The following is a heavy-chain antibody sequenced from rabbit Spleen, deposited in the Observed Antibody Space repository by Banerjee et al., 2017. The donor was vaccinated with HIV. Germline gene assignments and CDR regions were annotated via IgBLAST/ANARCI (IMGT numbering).Heavy chain of an antibody. Sequence: QSLEESGGDLVKPGASLTLTCTASGFSSSSSDYMCWVRQAPGKGLEWISCIAGSSSGFPYSATWAKGRFTCSKTSSTTVTLQMTSLTVADTATYFCARDTGSSFSSYGMDLWGPGTLVTVS. J-gene: IGHJ6*01. V-gene: IGHV1S40*01. CDR2: IAGSSSGFP. CDR3: ARDTGSSFSSYGMDL. D-gene: IGHD8-1*01. CDR1: GFSSSSSDY.